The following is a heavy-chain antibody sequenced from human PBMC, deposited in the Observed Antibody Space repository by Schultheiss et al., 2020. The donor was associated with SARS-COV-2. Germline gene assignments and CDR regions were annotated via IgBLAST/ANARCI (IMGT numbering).Heavy chain of an antibody. CDR1: GYTFTSYY. V-gene: IGHV1-2*02. D-gene: IGHD2-2*01. CDR3: ARDASPPLIVVVPAASYYMDV. CDR2: INPNSGGT. Sequence: ASVKVSCKASGYTFTSYYMHWVRQAPGQGLEWMGWINPNSGGTNYAQKFQGRVTMTRDTSISTAYMELRSLRSDDTAVYYCARDASPPLIVVVPAASYYMDVWGKGTTVTVSS. J-gene: IGHJ6*03.